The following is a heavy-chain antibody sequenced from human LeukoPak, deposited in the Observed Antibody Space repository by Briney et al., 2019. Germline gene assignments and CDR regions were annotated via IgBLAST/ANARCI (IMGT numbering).Heavy chain of an antibody. D-gene: IGHD5-18*01. J-gene: IGHJ4*02. CDR2: ISWNSGSI. V-gene: IGHV3-9*01. Sequence: GRSLRLSCAASGFTFDDCGMHWVRQAPGKGLEWVSGISWNSGSIGYADSVKGRFTISRDNAKNSLYLQMNSLRPEDTALYYCAKDYTTMVRGVDYWGQGTLVTVSS. CDR1: GFTFDDCG. CDR3: AKDYTTMVRGVDY.